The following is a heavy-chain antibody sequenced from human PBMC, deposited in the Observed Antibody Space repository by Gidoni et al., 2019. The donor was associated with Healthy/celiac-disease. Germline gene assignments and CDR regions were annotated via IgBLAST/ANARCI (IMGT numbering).Heavy chain of an antibody. CDR2: IIPICGTA. CDR1: GGTFSSYA. D-gene: IGHD5-18*01. J-gene: IGHJ5*02. Sequence: QVQLVQSGAEVKKPGSSVKVSCKASGGTFSSYAISWVRQAPGQGLAGRGGIIPICGTANDAKKFQGRVTITEDESTSTAYMERSSLRSEDTAGYYCASSQVVDTAINWFDPWGQGTLVTVSS. V-gene: IGHV1-69*01. CDR3: ASSQVVDTAINWFDP.